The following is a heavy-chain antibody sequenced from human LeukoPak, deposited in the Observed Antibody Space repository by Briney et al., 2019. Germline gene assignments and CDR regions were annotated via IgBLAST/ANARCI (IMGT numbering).Heavy chain of an antibody. Sequence: SETLSLTCTVSGGSISSYYWSWIRQPAGKGPEWIGRIYTSGSTNYNPSLKSRVTMSVDTSKNQFSLKLSSVTAADTAVYYCAGYCSSTSCYIRYYGMDVWGQGTTVTVSS. CDR1: GGSISSYY. CDR3: AGYCSSTSCYIRYYGMDV. CDR2: IYTSGST. D-gene: IGHD2-2*02. V-gene: IGHV4-4*07. J-gene: IGHJ6*01.